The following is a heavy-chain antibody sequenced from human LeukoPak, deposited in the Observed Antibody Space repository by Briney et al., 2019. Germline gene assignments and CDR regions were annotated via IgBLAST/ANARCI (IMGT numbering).Heavy chain of an antibody. CDR3: ARFGFVETTEVTSIQYYFAMDV. J-gene: IGHJ6*02. D-gene: IGHD4-23*01. CDR2: IYHTGST. Sequence: PSETLSLTCAVSGVSIDSSHWWSWVRQPPGKGLEWIGEIYHTGSTNYNPSLKSRVTISVDKSKNQFSLKLSSVTAAETAVYYCARFGFVETTEVTSIQYYFAMDVWGQGTTVAVSS. CDR1: GVSIDSSHW. V-gene: IGHV4-4*02.